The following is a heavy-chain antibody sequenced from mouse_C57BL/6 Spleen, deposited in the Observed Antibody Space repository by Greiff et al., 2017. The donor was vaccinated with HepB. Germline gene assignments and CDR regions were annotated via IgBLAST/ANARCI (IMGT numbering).Heavy chain of an antibody. CDR1: GYTFTSYW. CDR2: IHPNSGST. J-gene: IGHJ2*01. Sequence: QVQLQQPGAELVKPGASVKLSCKASGYTFTSYWMHWVKQRPGQGLEWIGMIHPNSGSTNYNEKFKSKATLTVDKSSSTAYMQLSSLTSEDSAVYYCARWSDGYYPYFDYWGQGTTLTVSS. D-gene: IGHD2-3*01. V-gene: IGHV1-64*01. CDR3: ARWSDGYYPYFDY.